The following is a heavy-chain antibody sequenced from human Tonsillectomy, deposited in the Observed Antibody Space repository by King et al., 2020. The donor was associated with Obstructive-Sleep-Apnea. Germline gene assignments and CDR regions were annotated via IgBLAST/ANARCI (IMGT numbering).Heavy chain of an antibody. D-gene: IGHD3-10*01. V-gene: IGHV3-30*18. J-gene: IGHJ4*02. CDR1: GFTFSSYD. Sequence: VQLVESGGGVVQPGRSLRLSCAASGFTFSSYDIHWVRQAPGKGLEWVAVISYDRSSEYFADSVKGRFTISRDNSNNTLYLQMNSLRADDTAVYYCAKDRGPVPCPAHYWGQGTLVTVSS. CDR2: ISYDRSSE. CDR3: AKDRGPVPCPAHY.